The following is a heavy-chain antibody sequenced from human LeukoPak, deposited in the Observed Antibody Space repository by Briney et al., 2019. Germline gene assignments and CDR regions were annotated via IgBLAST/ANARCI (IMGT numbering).Heavy chain of an antibody. J-gene: IGHJ4*02. CDR3: ARGAKLYSSGWYYFDY. CDR2: ISGSGGST. CDR1: GFTFSSYA. Sequence: PGRSLRLSCAASGFTFSSYAMSWVRQATGKGLEWVSGISGSGGSTYYADSVKGRFTISRNNSKTTLYLQMNSLRAEDTAVYYCARGAKLYSSGWYYFDYWGQGTLVTVSS. D-gene: IGHD6-19*01. V-gene: IGHV3-23*01.